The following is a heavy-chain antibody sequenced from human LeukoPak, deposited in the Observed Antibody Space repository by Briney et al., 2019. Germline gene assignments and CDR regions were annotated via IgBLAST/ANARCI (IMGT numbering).Heavy chain of an antibody. D-gene: IGHD3-10*01. J-gene: IGHJ4*02. CDR3: AKGLNGETWRGGFDY. Sequence: PGGSLRLSSAASGFTFSRYAMSWVRQAPGKGLEWVSVSSGDSTYYADSVKGRFTISRDNPKNTLYLQMNSLRAEDTAVYYCAKGLNGETWRGGFDYWGQGTLVTVSS. CDR1: GFTFSRYA. V-gene: IGHV3-23*01. CDR2: SSGDST.